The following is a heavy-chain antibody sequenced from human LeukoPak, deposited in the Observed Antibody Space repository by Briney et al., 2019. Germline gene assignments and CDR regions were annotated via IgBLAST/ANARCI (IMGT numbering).Heavy chain of an antibody. D-gene: IGHD1-26*01. Sequence: SETLSLTCTVSGYSISSGYYWGWIRQPPGKGLEWIGSIYHSGSTYYNPSLKSRVTISVDTSKNQFSLKLSPVTAADTAVYYCARVAVVGATVDYWGQGTLVTVSS. CDR2: IYHSGST. J-gene: IGHJ4*02. CDR1: GYSISSGYY. V-gene: IGHV4-38-2*02. CDR3: ARVAVVGATVDY.